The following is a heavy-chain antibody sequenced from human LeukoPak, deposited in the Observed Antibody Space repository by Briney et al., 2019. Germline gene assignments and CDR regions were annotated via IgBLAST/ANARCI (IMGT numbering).Heavy chain of an antibody. CDR2: VYTSGST. CDR1: GGSISSDNYS. Sequence: PSQTLSLTCTVSGGSISSDNYSWSWIRQPAGKGLEWIGRVYTSGSTNYNPSLKSRVTISVDTSKKQFSLKLSSVTAADTAVYYCARQRTGDTMIVASYYFDYWGQGTLVTVSS. V-gene: IGHV4-61*02. D-gene: IGHD3-22*01. CDR3: ARQRTGDTMIVASYYFDY. J-gene: IGHJ4*02.